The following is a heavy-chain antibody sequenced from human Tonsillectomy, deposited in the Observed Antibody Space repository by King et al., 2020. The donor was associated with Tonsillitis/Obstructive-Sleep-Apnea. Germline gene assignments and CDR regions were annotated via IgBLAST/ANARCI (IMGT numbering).Heavy chain of an antibody. D-gene: IGHD3-10*01. CDR3: ARGSAFAWELLPVDP. J-gene: IGHJ5*02. CDR1: GYTFISYG. V-gene: IGHV1-18*01. CDR2: IRAYNGDT. Sequence: QLVQSGAEVKKPGASVKVSCQASGYTFISYGIIWVRQATGQGLEWMGWIRAYNGDTNYAQNLQGRVTITTDTSTSTAYMEGRSLKSDDTAVYYGARGSAFAWELLPVDPWGQGTLVTVSS.